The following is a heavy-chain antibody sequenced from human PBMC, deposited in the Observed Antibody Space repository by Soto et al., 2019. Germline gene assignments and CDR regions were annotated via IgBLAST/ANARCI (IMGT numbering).Heavy chain of an antibody. V-gene: IGHV3-23*01. CDR3: ATAVGSGEFDY. J-gene: IGHJ4*02. D-gene: IGHD6-25*01. CDR1: GFVFSSYA. Sequence: GGSLRLSCAASGFVFSSYAMSWVRQAPGKGLEWVSAISGSGTTAYYADSVKGRFIFSRDNPKNTMYLQMNSLRAEDTAVYYCATAVGSGEFDYWGQGTLVTVSS. CDR2: ISGSGTTA.